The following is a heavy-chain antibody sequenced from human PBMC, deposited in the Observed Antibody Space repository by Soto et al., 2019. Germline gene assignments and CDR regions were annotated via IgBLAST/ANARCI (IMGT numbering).Heavy chain of an antibody. Sequence: QVQLVQSGTEVKKPGASVKVSCKTSGYTFTNHGINWVRQAPGQGLEWMGWINPYNANTNYAQKRQGRVTMTTDTSTATAYMDLRSLTSADTAVYYCARDRVAGIWGDAFDIWGQWTVVTVSS. CDR2: INPYNANT. CDR1: GYTFTNHG. D-gene: IGHD3-16*01. V-gene: IGHV1-18*04. CDR3: ARDRVAGIWGDAFDI. J-gene: IGHJ3*02.